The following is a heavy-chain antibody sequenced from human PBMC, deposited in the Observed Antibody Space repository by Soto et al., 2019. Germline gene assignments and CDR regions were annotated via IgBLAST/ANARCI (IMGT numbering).Heavy chain of an antibody. CDR1: GYTLTELS. CDR3: TTGQRPIRFLEWLSRYYFDY. Sequence: GASVKASCKVSGYTLTELSMHWVRQAPGKGLEWKGGFDPEDGETIYAQKFQGRVTMTEDTSTDTAYMELSSLTSEDTAVYYCTTGQRPIRFLEWLSRYYFDYWGQGTLVTVSS. V-gene: IGHV1-24*01. D-gene: IGHD3-3*01. CDR2: FDPEDGET. J-gene: IGHJ4*02.